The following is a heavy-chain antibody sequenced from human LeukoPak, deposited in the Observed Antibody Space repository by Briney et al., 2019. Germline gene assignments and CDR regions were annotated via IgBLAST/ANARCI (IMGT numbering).Heavy chain of an antibody. D-gene: IGHD6-13*01. V-gene: IGHV3-21*01. CDR3: ARWGSAAVVDY. CDR1: GFTFSSYS. CDR2: ISSSSSYI. Sequence: GGSLRLSCAASGFTFSSYSMNWVRKAPGKGLEWVSSISSSSSYIYYADSVKGRFTVSRDNAKDSLYLEMNSLRGEDTAVYYCARWGSAAVVDYWGQGSLVTVSS. J-gene: IGHJ4*02.